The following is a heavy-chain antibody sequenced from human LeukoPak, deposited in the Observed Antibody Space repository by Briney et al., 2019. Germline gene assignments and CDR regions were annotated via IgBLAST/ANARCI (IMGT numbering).Heavy chain of an antibody. CDR2: INPNSGGT. Sequence: ASVKVSCKASGYTFTSYDINWVRQAPGQGLEWMGWINPNSGGTNYAQKFQGRVTMTRDTSISTAYMELSRLRSDDTAVYYCARVVPAAMLDYWGQGALVTVSS. CDR1: GYTFTSYD. D-gene: IGHD2-2*01. V-gene: IGHV1-2*02. CDR3: ARVVPAAMLDY. J-gene: IGHJ4*02.